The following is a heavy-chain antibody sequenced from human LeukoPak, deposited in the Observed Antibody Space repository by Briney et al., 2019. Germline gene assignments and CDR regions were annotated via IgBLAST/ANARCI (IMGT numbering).Heavy chain of an antibody. Sequence: ASVKVSCKASGYTFTGYYMHWVRQAPGQGLEWMGWINPNSGGTNCAQKFQGRVTLTRDTSISTAYMELSRLRSEDTAVYYCATTLVGARYYYYGMDVWGRGTTVTVSS. J-gene: IGHJ6*02. CDR3: ATTLVGARYYYYGMDV. CDR2: INPNSGGT. D-gene: IGHD1-26*01. V-gene: IGHV1-2*02. CDR1: GYTFTGYY.